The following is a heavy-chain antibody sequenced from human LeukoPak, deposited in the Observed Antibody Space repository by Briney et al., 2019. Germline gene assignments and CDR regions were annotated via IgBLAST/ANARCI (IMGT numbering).Heavy chain of an antibody. V-gene: IGHV1-69*04. CDR3: ARDKGYTNAFDI. D-gene: IGHD6-13*01. J-gene: IGHJ3*02. CDR2: IIPILGIA. Sequence: GASVKVSCKASGGTFSSYAISWVRQAPGQGLEWMGRIIPILGIANYAQKFQGRVTITADKSTSTAYMELSSLRSEDTAVYYCARDKGYTNAFDIWGQGTMVTVSS. CDR1: GGTFSSYA.